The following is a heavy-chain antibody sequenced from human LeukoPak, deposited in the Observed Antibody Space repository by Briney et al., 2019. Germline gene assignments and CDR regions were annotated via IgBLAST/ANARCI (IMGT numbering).Heavy chain of an antibody. CDR3: AREEGLFVVVPAAPNWFDP. CDR1: GGTFSSYA. V-gene: IGHV1-69*04. CDR2: IIPIFGIA. Sequence: SVKVSCKASGGTFSSYAISWVRQAPGQGLEWMGRIIPIFGIANYAQKFQDRVTITADKSTSTAYMELSSLRSEDTAVYYCAREEGLFVVVPAAPNWFDPWGQGTLVTVSS. D-gene: IGHD2-2*01. J-gene: IGHJ5*02.